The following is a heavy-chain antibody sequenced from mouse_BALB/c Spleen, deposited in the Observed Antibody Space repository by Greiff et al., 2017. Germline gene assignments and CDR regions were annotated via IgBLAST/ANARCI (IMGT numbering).Heavy chain of an antibody. Sequence: QVQLKESGAELVRPGSSVKISCKASGYAFSSYWMNWVKQRPGQGLEWIGQIYPGDGDTNYNGKFKGKATLTADKSSSTAYMQLSSLTSEDSAVYFCARYGNYVYWYLDVWGAGTTVTVSS. CDR2: IYPGDGDT. D-gene: IGHD2-10*02. V-gene: IGHV1-80*01. CDR3: ARYGNYVYWYLDV. J-gene: IGHJ1*01. CDR1: GYAFSSYW.